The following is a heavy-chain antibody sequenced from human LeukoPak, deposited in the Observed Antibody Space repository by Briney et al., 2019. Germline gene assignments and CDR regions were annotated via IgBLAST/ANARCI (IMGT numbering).Heavy chain of an antibody. Sequence: SETLSLTCTVSGGSISSYYWSWIRQPAGKGLEWIGRIYTSGSTNYNPSLKSRVTMSVDTSKNQFSLKLSSVTAADTAVYYCARCLKGSSTNLYYYHMDVWGKGTTVTVSS. J-gene: IGHJ6*03. CDR2: IYTSGST. CDR3: ARCLKGSSTNLYYYHMDV. V-gene: IGHV4-4*07. CDR1: GGSISSYY. D-gene: IGHD2-2*01.